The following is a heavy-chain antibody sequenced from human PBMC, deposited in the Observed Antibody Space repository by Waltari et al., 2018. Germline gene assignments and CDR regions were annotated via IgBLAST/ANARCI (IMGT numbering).Heavy chain of an antibody. CDR3: AKDPSDFSAGYFDY. J-gene: IGHJ4*02. Sequence: QVQLVESGGGVVQPGRSLRLSCAASGFTFSSYGMHWVRQAPGKGLEWVAVISYDGSNKYYADSVKGRFTISRDNSKNTLYLQMNSLRAEDTAVYYCAKDPSDFSAGYFDYWGQGTLVTVSS. CDR1: GFTFSSYG. D-gene: IGHD2-21*02. CDR2: ISYDGSNK. V-gene: IGHV3-30*18.